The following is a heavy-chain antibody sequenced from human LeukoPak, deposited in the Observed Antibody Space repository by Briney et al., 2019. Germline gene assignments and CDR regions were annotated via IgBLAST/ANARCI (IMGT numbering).Heavy chain of an antibody. Sequence: PGGSLRLSCAASGSTFSSYGMHWVRQAPGKGLEWVAVISYDGSNKYYADSVKGRFTISRDNSKNTLYLQMNSLRAEDTAVYYCANGNVYYDSSALLDFDYWGQGTLVTVSS. V-gene: IGHV3-30*18. CDR1: GSTFSSYG. CDR2: ISYDGSNK. D-gene: IGHD3-22*01. CDR3: ANGNVYYDSSALLDFDY. J-gene: IGHJ4*02.